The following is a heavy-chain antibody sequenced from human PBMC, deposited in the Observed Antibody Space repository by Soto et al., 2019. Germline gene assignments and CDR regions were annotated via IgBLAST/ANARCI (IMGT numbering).Heavy chain of an antibody. CDR1: GFTFNNYA. CDR2: ISGRGAST. J-gene: IGHJ6*02. D-gene: IGHD3-9*01. V-gene: IGHV3-23*01. CDR3: AKGFSGDFDWYRPGMDV. Sequence: GGSLRPSCAASGFTFNNYATTWVRQAPGKGRGWVSAISGRGASTYYADSVKGRFTISRDNSKNTLSLQMNSLRVEDTAVYYCAKGFSGDFDWYRPGMDVWGQGTTVTVSS.